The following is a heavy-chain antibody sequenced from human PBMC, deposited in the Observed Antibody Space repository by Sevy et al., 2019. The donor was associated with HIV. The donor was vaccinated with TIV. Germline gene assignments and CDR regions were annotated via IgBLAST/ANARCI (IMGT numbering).Heavy chain of an antibody. CDR2: ISSGGHTI. Sequence: GGSLRLSCAASGFTFSSYNMNWVRQAPGKGLECISFISSGGHTIYYADSVKGRFTISRDGAKNSVYLQMNSLRVEDTAVYYCGSDGGYSDYGMDVWGQGTTVTVSS. V-gene: IGHV3-48*01. J-gene: IGHJ6*02. D-gene: IGHD2-15*01. CDR1: GFTFSSYN. CDR3: GSDGGYSDYGMDV.